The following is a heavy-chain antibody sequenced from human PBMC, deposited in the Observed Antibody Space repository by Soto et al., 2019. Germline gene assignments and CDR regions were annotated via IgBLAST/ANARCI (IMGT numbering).Heavy chain of an antibody. CDR2: IRDSDDST. J-gene: IGHJ4*02. Sequence: EVQLLESGGGLVQPGGSLRLACAASEFTFSSYAMSWVRQAPGRGLEWVSAIRDSDDSTYYADSVKGRFTISRDNSRYTLYLQIYSLRAEDTAIYYCAQVPATGTYFDYWGQGILVSVSS. CDR1: EFTFSSYA. CDR3: AQVPATGTYFDY. V-gene: IGHV3-23*01. D-gene: IGHD4-17*01.